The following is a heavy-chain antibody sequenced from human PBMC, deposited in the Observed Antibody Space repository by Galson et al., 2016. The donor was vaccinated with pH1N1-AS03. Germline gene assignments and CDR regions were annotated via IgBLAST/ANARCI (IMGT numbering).Heavy chain of an antibody. CDR1: GGSLTDYY. V-gene: IGHV4-4*07. D-gene: IGHD3-10*01. Sequence: ETLSLTCTVSGGSLTDYYWSWIRQPAGRGLESIGRIHSSGSTDYNPSLRTRVTMSKDSSKNQISLNLTSVSASDTAIYYCARGRGSSNLDPVGYWGQGILVTVSS. CDR2: IHSSGST. J-gene: IGHJ4*02. CDR3: ARGRGSSNLDPVGY.